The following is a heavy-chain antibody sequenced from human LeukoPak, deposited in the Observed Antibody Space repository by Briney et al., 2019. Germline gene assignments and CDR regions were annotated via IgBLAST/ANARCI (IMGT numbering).Heavy chain of an antibody. J-gene: IGHJ4*02. D-gene: IGHD3-22*01. V-gene: IGHV3-23*01. Sequence: GGSLRLSCAASGFTFSSYAMSWVRQAPGKGLEWVSAISGSGGSTYYADAVKDRFTISRDNSKNTLYLQMNSLRAEDTAVYYCAKDLSPDYYDSSGPFDYWGQGTLVTVSS. CDR2: ISGSGGST. CDR1: GFTFSSYA. CDR3: AKDLSPDYYDSSGPFDY.